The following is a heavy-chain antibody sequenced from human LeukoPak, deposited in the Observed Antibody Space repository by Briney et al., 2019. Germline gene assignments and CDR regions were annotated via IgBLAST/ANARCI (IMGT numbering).Heavy chain of an antibody. CDR2: IVVGSGNT. Sequence: SVKVSCKASGFTFTSSAMQWVRQARGQRLEWIGWIVVGSGNTNYAQKFQERVTITRDMSTSTAYMELSSLRSEDTAVYYCALGCSSTSCYSDYYYYYMDVWGKGTTVTVSS. D-gene: IGHD2-2*01. CDR1: GFTFTSSA. J-gene: IGHJ6*03. CDR3: ALGCSSTSCYSDYYYYYMDV. V-gene: IGHV1-58*02.